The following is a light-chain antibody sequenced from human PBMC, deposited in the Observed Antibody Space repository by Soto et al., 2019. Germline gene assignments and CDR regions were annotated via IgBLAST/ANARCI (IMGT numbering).Light chain of an antibody. CDR3: QQYGSSP. Sequence: EIVLTQSPGTLSLSPGEGATLSCRASQSVSSSYLAWYQQKPGQAPRLLIYGASSGATGIPDRFSGSGSGTDFTLTISRLEPEDFAVYYSQQYGSSPLGPGTKVDIK. CDR1: QSVSSSY. CDR2: GAS. V-gene: IGKV3-20*01. J-gene: IGKJ3*01.